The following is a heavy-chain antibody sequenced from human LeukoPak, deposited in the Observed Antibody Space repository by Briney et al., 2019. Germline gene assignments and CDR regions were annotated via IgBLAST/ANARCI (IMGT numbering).Heavy chain of an antibody. D-gene: IGHD1-26*01. V-gene: IGHV1-18*01. CDR1: GGTFSSYA. Sequence: ASVKVSCKASGGTFSSYAISWVRQAPGQGLEWMGWISAYNGDTNYAQKLQGRVTLTTDTSTSTAYLELRSLRSDDTAVYYCARGGPPGGSGSYSDYWGQGTLVTVSS. CDR3: ARGGPPGGSGSYSDY. CDR2: ISAYNGDT. J-gene: IGHJ4*02.